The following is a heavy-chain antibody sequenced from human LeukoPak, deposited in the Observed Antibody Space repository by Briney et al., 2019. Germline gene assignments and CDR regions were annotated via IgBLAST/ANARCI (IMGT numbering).Heavy chain of an antibody. J-gene: IGHJ5*02. CDR2: INHSGST. D-gene: IGHD3-10*01. CDR3: ARGPKWFGAVSWFDP. CDR1: GGSFSGYY. Sequence: SETLSLTCAVYGGSFSGYYWSWIRQPPGKGLEWIGEINHSGSTNYNPSHKSRVTISVDTSKNQFSLKLSSVTAADTAVYYCARGPKWFGAVSWFDPWGQGTLVTVSS. V-gene: IGHV4-34*01.